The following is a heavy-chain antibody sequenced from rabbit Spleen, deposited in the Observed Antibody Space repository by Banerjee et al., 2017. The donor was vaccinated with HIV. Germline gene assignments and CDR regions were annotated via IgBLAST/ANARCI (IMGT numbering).Heavy chain of an antibody. Sequence: EESGGGLVKPGGTLTLTCTVSGFSFSSNWICWVRQAPGKGLEWIGYIDPVFGITYYANWVNGRFSISRENAQNTVLLQMTSLTAADTATYFCARDGAAVAGFYFNLWGQGTLVTVS. CDR1: GFSFSSNW. CDR2: IDPVFGIT. D-gene: IGHD4-2*01. J-gene: IGHJ4*01. V-gene: IGHV1S47*01. CDR3: ARDGAAVAGFYFNL.